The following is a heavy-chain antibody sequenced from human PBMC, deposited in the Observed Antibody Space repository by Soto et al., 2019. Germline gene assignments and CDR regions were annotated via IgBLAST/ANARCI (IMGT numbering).Heavy chain of an antibody. D-gene: IGHD2-15*01. Sequence: VQLLESGGALVQPGGSLRLSCTASGFTFSTYAMNWVRQAPGKGLEWVSGITGSGGSTYYADSVKGRFTISRANSKNTLDLQMNSLRAEDTAVYYCAKAGGDCSGGTCYSGQGDCWGQGTLVTVSS. V-gene: IGHV3-23*01. J-gene: IGHJ4*02. CDR2: ITGSGGST. CDR3: AKAGGDCSGGTCYSGQGDC. CDR1: GFTFSTYA.